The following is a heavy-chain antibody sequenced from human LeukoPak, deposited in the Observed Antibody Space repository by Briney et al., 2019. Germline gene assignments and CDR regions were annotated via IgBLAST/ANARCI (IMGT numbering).Heavy chain of an antibody. J-gene: IGHJ4*02. CDR1: GYTFTGYY. D-gene: IGHD5-12*01. CDR3: ARGRGYSGYDFIDY. Sequence: ASVKVSCKASGYTFTGYYMLWVRQAPGQGLEWMGWINPNSGGTNYAQKSQGRVTMTRDTSISTAYMELSRLRSDDTAVYYCARGRGYSGYDFIDYWGQGTLVTVSS. V-gene: IGHV1-2*02. CDR2: INPNSGGT.